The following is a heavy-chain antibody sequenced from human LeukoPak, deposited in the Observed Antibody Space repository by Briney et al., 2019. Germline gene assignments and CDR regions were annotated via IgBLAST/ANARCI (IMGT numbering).Heavy chain of an antibody. CDR1: GYTFTSYD. J-gene: IGHJ4*02. CDR3: ARVGTSYRYYYFDY. V-gene: IGHV1-8*01. Sequence: ASVKVSCKASGYTFTSYDINWVRQATGQGLEWMGWMNPNSGNTGYAQKFQGRVTMTRNTSISTAYMELSSLRSEDTAVYYCARVGTSYRYYYFDYWGQGTLVTVSS. CDR2: MNPNSGNT. D-gene: IGHD2-2*01.